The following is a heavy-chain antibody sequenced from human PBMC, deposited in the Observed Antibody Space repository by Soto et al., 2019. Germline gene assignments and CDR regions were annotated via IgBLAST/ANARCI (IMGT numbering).Heavy chain of an antibody. Sequence: HPGGSLRLSCAASGFTFSSYAMHWVRQAPGKGLEWVAVISYDGSNKYYADSVKGRFTISRDNSKNTLYLQMNSLRAEDTAVYYCARMGGGDYGDYGRLFEFDYWGQGTLVTVSS. CDR2: ISYDGSNK. V-gene: IGHV3-30-3*01. CDR1: GFTFSSYA. CDR3: ARMGGGDYGDYGRLFEFDY. J-gene: IGHJ4*02. D-gene: IGHD4-17*01.